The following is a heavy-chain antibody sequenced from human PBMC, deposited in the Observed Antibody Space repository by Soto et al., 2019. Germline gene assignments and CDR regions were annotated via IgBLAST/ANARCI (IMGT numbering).Heavy chain of an antibody. CDR2: ISSSSSTI. Sequence: GGSLRLSCAASGFTFSSYSMNWVRQAPGKGLEWVSYISSSSSTIYYADSVKGRFTISRDNAKNSLYLQMNSLRAEDTAVYYCARDQSVWLKWGLHLGELFGYWGQGTLVTVSS. CDR3: ARDQSVWLKWGLHLGELFGY. V-gene: IGHV3-48*01. D-gene: IGHD3-16*01. J-gene: IGHJ4*02. CDR1: GFTFSSYS.